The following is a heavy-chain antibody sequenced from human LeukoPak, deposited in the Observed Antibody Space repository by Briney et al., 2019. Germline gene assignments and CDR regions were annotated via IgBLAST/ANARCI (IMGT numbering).Heavy chain of an antibody. J-gene: IGHJ4*02. V-gene: IGHV3-23*01. Sequence: PGGSLRLSCAASGFSLSSYAMSWVRQAPGKGLEWVSGISNSGGSTYYTDSVKGRFTISRDNSKNTLYLQMNSLRAEDTAVYYCAKDREWLTLYFDYWGQGTLVTVSS. CDR2: ISNSGGST. D-gene: IGHD6-19*01. CDR3: AKDREWLTLYFDY. CDR1: GFSLSSYA.